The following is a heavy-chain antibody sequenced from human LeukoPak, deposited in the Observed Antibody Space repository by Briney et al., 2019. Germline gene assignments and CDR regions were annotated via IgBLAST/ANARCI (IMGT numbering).Heavy chain of an antibody. Sequence: SETLSLTCTVSGVSISSYYWSWIRQPPGKGLEWIGHIYYSGSTNYNPSLKSRVTISVDTSKNQFSLKLSSVTAADTAVYYCARGPDCDYWGQGTLVTVSS. J-gene: IGHJ4*02. V-gene: IGHV4-59*01. CDR3: ARGPDCDY. CDR1: GVSISSYY. CDR2: IYYSGST. D-gene: IGHD2-21*01.